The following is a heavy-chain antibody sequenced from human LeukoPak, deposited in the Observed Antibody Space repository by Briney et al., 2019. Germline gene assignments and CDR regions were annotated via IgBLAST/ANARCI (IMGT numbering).Heavy chain of an antibody. CDR2: TYHSGTS. D-gene: IGHD4-11*01. V-gene: IGHV4-38-2*01. Sequence: SETLSLTCAVSGYSISSGYYWGWVRQSPGKGLEWIGNTYHSGTSYYNPSLKSRVTISVDTSKNQFSLTLSSVTAADTALYYCARKYASNAGYFDYWGQGALVTVSS. J-gene: IGHJ4*02. CDR1: GYSISSGYY. CDR3: ARKYASNAGYFDY.